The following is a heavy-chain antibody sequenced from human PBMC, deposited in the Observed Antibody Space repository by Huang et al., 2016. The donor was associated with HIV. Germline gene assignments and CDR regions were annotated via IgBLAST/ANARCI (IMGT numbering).Heavy chain of an antibody. Sequence: QVRLEHWGAGLLKPSETLSLTCAVYGGSFSGYQWTWILQSPGKGLEWIGESTHSVSVTYNPSLKTRVNITGEMSKNQFSLKMTSQNVADTAVYFCARGLRFCRGEDCFPTHCQDWSQG. CDR3: ARGLRFCRGEDCFPTHCQD. D-gene: IGHD2-21*02. CDR2: STHSVSV. V-gene: IGHV4-34*02. CDR1: GGSFSGYQ. J-gene: IGHJ1*01.